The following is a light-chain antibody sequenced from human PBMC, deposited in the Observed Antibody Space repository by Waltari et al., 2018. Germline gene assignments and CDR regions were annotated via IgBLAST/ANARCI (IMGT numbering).Light chain of an antibody. Sequence: FVLTQPHSVSEYPGQSVTISCTRSSGSIATSFVQWDQKRPGSAPTTVIYEDNQRPSGVPDRFSGSIDTSSNSASLTISGLRSDDEADYYCQSYDSRIVFGGGTKLTVL. V-gene: IGLV6-57*04. CDR1: SGSIATSF. CDR3: QSYDSRIV. CDR2: EDN. J-gene: IGLJ2*01.